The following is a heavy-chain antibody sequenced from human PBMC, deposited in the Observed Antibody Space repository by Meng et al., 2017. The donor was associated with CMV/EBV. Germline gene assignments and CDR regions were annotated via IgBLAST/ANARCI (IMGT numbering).Heavy chain of an antibody. V-gene: IGHV4-4*07. Sequence: SLPCTVSGGSIRSYYWSWIRQPAGKGLEWIVRIYTSGSTNYSPSLNRRVTMSVDTSKIQFSLKLSSVAAADAAVYYCARSWTAYYFDYWGQGTLVTVSS. CDR1: GGSIRSYY. D-gene: IGHD1-1*01. CDR2: IYTSGST. J-gene: IGHJ4*02. CDR3: ARSWTAYYFDY.